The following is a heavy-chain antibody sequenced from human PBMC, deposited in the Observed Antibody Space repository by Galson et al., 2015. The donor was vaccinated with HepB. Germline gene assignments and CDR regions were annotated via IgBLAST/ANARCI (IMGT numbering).Heavy chain of an antibody. CDR1: GFTFSRYW. J-gene: IGHJ6*02. V-gene: IGHV3-74*01. D-gene: IGHD3-16*01. Sequence: SLRLSCAASGFTFSRYWMHWVRQAPGKGLVWVSRINSDGSSTSYADSVKGRFTISRDNAKNTLHLQMNSLRAEDTAVYYCASPSIQGGYYYYYGMDVWGQGTTVTVSS. CDR2: INSDGSST. CDR3: ASPSIQGGYYYYYGMDV.